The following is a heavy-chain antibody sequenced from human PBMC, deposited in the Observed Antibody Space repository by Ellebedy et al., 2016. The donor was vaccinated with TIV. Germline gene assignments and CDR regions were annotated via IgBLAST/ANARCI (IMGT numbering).Heavy chain of an antibody. CDR2: IYPNGAT. CDR1: EFTVSSYF. V-gene: IGHV3-66*01. J-gene: IGHJ5*02. D-gene: IGHD3-16*01. Sequence: GESLKISCAASEFTVSSYFMSWVRQAPGQGLEWVSVIYPNGATNYTDSVEGRFTISRDTSKNSIYLQMNSLRGEDTAVYYCARDPGGGGAYSDNWFDPWGQGTLVTVSS. CDR3: ARDPGGGGAYSDNWFDP.